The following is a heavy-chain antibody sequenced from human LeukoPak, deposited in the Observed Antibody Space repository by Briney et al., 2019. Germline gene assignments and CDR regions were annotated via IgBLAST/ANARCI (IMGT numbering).Heavy chain of an antibody. Sequence: SVKVSCKASGGTFSRYAISWVRQAPGQGLEWMGRITHILGIANYAQKFPGRVTITANKSTSTAYMELSSLRSEDTAVYYCASPDIFTGTGAFDIWGQGTMVTVSS. D-gene: IGHD3-9*01. J-gene: IGHJ3*02. CDR1: GGTFSRYA. V-gene: IGHV1-69*04. CDR2: ITHILGIA. CDR3: ASPDIFTGTGAFDI.